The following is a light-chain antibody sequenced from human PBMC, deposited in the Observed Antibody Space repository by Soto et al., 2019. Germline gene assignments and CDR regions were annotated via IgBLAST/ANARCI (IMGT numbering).Light chain of an antibody. V-gene: IGLV2-14*01. CDR3: SSYTGSSTPYV. CDR2: DVN. CDR1: SSDIGSYNY. J-gene: IGLJ1*01. Sequence: QSALTQPASVSGSPGQSITISCTGTSSDIGSYNYVSWYQQHPGKAPKLMIYDVNNRPSGVSNRFSGSKSGNTASLTISGLQAEDEADYYRSSYTGSSTPYVFGAGTKLTVL.